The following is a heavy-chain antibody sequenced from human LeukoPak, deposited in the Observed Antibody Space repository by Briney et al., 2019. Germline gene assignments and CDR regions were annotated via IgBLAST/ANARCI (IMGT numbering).Heavy chain of an antibody. D-gene: IGHD4-11*01. CDR3: AREDYSNYNFDY. J-gene: IGHJ4*02. CDR1: GYTFTSYG. CDR2: IIPTFGMP. Sequence: GASVKVSCKASGYTFTSYGISWVRQAPGQGLEWVGGIIPTFGMPSYAPNFQGRVTISTDESASTAYMELSSLRSEDTALYYCAREDYSNYNFDYWGQGTLVTVSS. V-gene: IGHV1-69*05.